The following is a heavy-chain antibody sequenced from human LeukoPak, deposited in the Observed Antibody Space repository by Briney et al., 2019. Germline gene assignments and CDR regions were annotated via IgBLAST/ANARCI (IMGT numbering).Heavy chain of an antibody. CDR3: ARLTSTGIDY. V-gene: IGHV3-21*01. CDR2: ISSSSSYI. D-gene: IGHD1-1*01. J-gene: IGHJ4*02. Sequence: GGSLRLSCAASGFTFSSYAMSWVRQAPGKGLEWVSSISSSSSYIYYADSVKGRFTISRDNAKNSLYLQMNSLRAEDTAVYYCARLTSTGIDYWGQGTLVTVSS. CDR1: GFTFSSYA.